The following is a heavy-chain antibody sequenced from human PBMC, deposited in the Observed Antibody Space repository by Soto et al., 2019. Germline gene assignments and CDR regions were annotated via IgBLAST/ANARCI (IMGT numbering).Heavy chain of an antibody. CDR2: IYYSGSA. D-gene: IGHD3-22*01. CDR1: GGSISSGGYY. CDR3: ARGPRRDYYDSSGPYDY. Sequence: SETLSLTCTVSGGSISSGGYYWSWIRQHPGKGLEWIGYIYYSGSAYYNPSLKSRVTISVDTSKNQFSLKLSSVTAADTAVYYCARGPRRDYYDSSGPYDYWGQGTLVTVSS. V-gene: IGHV4-31*03. J-gene: IGHJ4*02.